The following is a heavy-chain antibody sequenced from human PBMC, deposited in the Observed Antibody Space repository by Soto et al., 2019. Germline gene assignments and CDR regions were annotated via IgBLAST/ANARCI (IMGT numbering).Heavy chain of an antibody. CDR2: ISGSGGST. J-gene: IGHJ4*02. CDR1: GFTFSSYA. CDR3: ARGGVVVPYYFDY. D-gene: IGHD3-22*01. Sequence: EVQLLESGGGLVQPGGSLRLSCAASGFTFSSYAMSWVRQAPGKGLEWVSAISGSGGSTYYADSVKGRFTISRDNSKNTLYLQMNSLRAEDTAVYYCARGGVVVPYYFDYWGQGTLVTVSS. V-gene: IGHV3-23*01.